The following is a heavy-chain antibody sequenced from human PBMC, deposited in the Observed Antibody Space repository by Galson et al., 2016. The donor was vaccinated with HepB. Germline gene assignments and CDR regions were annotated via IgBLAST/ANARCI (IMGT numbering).Heavy chain of an antibody. V-gene: IGHV3-33*01. CDR3: ARGGGATIDC. CDR1: ELTFSSYG. Sequence: SLRLSCAASELTFSSYGMHWVRQAPGKGLEWVALIWFDGTNKYYADSVKGRFTISRDKSKNTLYLQMNSLRAEDTAVYFCARGGGATIDCWGQGTLVTVSS. J-gene: IGHJ4*02. D-gene: IGHD1-26*01. CDR2: IWFDGTNK.